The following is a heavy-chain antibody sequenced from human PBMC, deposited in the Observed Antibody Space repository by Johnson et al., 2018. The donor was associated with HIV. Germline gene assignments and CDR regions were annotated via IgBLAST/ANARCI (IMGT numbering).Heavy chain of an antibody. CDR2: IYSGGST. D-gene: IGHD4-23*01. Sequence: EVQLVESGGGLIHPGGSLRLSCAASGFTVSSNYMSWVRQAPGKGLEWVSVIYSGGSTYYADSVKGRFTISRDNSKNTLYLQMNSLRAEDTALYYCARDFNSGSPDGAFDIWGQGTMVTVSS. J-gene: IGHJ3*02. V-gene: IGHV3-53*01. CDR3: ARDFNSGSPDGAFDI. CDR1: GFTVSSNY.